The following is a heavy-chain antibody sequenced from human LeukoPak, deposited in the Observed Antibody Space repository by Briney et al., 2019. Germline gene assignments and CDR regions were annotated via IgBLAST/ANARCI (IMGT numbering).Heavy chain of an antibody. CDR2: INHSGST. J-gene: IGHJ5*02. V-gene: IGHV4-34*01. CDR1: GGSFSGYY. CDR3: AKHTAWSSTSCFDWFDP. D-gene: IGHD2-2*01. Sequence: SETLSLTCAVNGGSFSGYYWSWIRQPPGKGLEWIGEINHSGSTNYNPYLKSRGTISVDTSKNQFSLKLSSVTAADTAVYYSAKHTAWSSTSCFDWFDPWGQGTLVTVSS.